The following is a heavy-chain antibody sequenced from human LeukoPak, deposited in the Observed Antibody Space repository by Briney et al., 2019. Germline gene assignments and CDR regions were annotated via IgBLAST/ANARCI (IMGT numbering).Heavy chain of an antibody. CDR1: GFTFSSYG. CDR3: AKGPMTTVTKAREEYYFDY. V-gene: IGHV3-30*02. D-gene: IGHD4-17*01. CDR2: IRYDGSNK. J-gene: IGHJ4*02. Sequence: GGSLRPSCAASGFTFSSYGMHWVRQAPGKGLEWVAFIRYDGSNKYYADSVKGRFTISRDNSKNTLYLQMNSLRAEDTAVYYCAKGPMTTVTKAREEYYFDYWGQGTLVTASS.